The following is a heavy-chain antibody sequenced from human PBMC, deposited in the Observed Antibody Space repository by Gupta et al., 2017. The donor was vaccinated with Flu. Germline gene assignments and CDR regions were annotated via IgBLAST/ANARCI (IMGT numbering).Heavy chain of an antibody. CDR3: ARGGLGIIMWYFDL. CDR1: DWSFSGYY. V-gene: IGHV4-34*01. D-gene: IGHD3-16*01. J-gene: IGHJ2*01. Sequence: QVQVQQLGAGLLKPSETLYLTWAVYDWSFSGYYWSWIRQPPGKGLEWIGEINHGGSANYNPSLKSRVTISVDTSKKEFSLKLSSVTDADTAVYYCARGGLGIIMWYFDLWGRGTPVTVSS. CDR2: INHGGSA.